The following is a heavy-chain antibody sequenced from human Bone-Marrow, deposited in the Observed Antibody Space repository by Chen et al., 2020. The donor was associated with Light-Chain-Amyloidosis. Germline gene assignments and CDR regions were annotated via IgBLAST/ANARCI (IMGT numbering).Heavy chain of an antibody. J-gene: IGHJ5*02. D-gene: IGHD2-8*01. CDR3: ARNCTSEIRGGWFDP. CDR1: GGSITSSGYY. V-gene: IGHV4-39*01. Sequence: QLQLQEAGPGLVKPSETLSLTCTISGGSITSSGYYWGWFRQPPGKGLEWVATVYYGGSTYYNPALQNRFLLSVDTSINRFSLMLASVTASDTAVYFCARNCTSEIRGGWFDPWGPGTLVTVSS. CDR2: VYYGGST.